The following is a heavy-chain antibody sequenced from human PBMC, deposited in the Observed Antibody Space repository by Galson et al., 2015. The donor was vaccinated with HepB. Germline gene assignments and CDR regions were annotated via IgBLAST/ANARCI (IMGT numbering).Heavy chain of an antibody. CDR3: ARESAYCSGGSCYAPENFDY. V-gene: IGHV1-18*04. J-gene: IGHJ4*02. CDR2: ISAYSGST. CDR1: GHSFTSYG. D-gene: IGHD2-15*01. Sequence: SVKVSCKASGHSFTSYGISWVRKAPGQGLEWMGWISAYSGSTNYAQKVQGRVTMTTDKSTSTAYMELRSLRSDDTAVYYCARESAYCSGGSCYAPENFDYWGQGTLVTVSS.